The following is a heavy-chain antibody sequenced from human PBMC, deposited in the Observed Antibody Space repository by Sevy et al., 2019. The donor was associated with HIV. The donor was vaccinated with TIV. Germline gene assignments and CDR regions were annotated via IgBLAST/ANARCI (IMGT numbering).Heavy chain of an antibody. CDR1: GYTFTSYD. CDR3: ARGCYQLLFYYYYYGMDV. Sequence: ASVKVSCKASGYTFTSYDINWVRQATGQGLEWMGWMNPNSGNTGYAQKFQGRVTMTRNTSISTAYMELSSLRSEDTAVYYCARGCYQLLFYYYYYGMDVWGQGTTVTVSS. CDR2: MNPNSGNT. D-gene: IGHD2-2*01. J-gene: IGHJ6*02. V-gene: IGHV1-8*01.